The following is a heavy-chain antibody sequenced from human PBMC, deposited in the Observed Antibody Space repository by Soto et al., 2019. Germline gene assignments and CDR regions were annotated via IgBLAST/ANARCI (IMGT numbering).Heavy chain of an antibody. V-gene: IGHV4-30-4*01. D-gene: IGHD2-2*01. J-gene: IGHJ6*02. CDR1: GGSISSGDYY. CDR2: IYNSGST. Sequence: SETLSLTCTVSGGSISSGDYYWSWIRQPPGKGLKWIGYIYNSGSTYNNTSLKSQVTKSVDTSKNQFSMKLNSVTAADTAVYYCRYQLLSVYYYYYGMDVWGQGTTVTVSS. CDR3: RYQLLSVYYYYYGMDV.